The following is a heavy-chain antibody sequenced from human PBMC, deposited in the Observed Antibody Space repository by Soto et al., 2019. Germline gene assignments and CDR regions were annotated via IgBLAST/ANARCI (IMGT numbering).Heavy chain of an antibody. CDR1: GFAFNDSA. J-gene: IGHJ4*02. V-gene: IGHV3-73*01. D-gene: IGHD2-15*01. Sequence: DVQVVQSGGGLVQPGGSLKLSCAASGFAFNDSAMHWVRQASGKGLEWVARVRSKTNNYATAYPVSVRGRFTVSRDDSKGTNYPQMNSLKTQDTAMEYCTNNFVWGQGVLVTVSS. CDR3: TNNFV. CDR2: VRSKTNNYAT.